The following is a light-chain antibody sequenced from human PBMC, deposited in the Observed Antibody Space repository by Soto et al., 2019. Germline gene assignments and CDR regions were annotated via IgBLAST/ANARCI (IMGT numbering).Light chain of an antibody. J-gene: IGKJ2*01. CDR1: QSISNY. V-gene: IGKV1-39*01. Sequence: DIQMTQSPSSLSASVGDRVSFTCRASQSISNYLNWYQQKPGKAPKLLIHAASSLQSGVPSRFSGSGSGTHFSLTISSLRPEDFATYYCQHSDSTPMYPLGQGTKLGSN. CDR3: QHSDSTPMYP. CDR2: AAS.